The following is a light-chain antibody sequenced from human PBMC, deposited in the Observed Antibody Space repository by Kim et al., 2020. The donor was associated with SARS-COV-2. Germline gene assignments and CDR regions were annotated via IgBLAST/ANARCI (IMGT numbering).Light chain of an antibody. V-gene: IGKV1-27*01. Sequence: GYRVTITCRASQDISNYLAWFQLKPGKAPKLLIYAASALQPVVPSRFSGSGSGTDFTLTVTSLQPADVATYYCQKCDSAPWTFVQGTKVDI. CDR2: AAS. CDR1: QDISNY. J-gene: IGKJ1*01. CDR3: QKCDSAPWT.